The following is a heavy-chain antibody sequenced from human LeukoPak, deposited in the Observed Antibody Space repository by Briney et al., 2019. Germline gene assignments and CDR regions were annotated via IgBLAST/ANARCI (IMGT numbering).Heavy chain of an antibody. V-gene: IGHV3-66*01. CDR2: IYSGGST. J-gene: IGHJ4*02. CDR1: GFTVSSNY. CDR3: ARVYVYYFDY. D-gene: IGHD2-8*01. Sequence: GGSLRLSCAASGFTVSSNYMSWVRQAPGKGLEWVSVIYSGGSTYYADSVRGRFTISRDNSKNTLYLQMNSLRAEDTAVYYCARVYVYYFDYWGQGTLVTVSS.